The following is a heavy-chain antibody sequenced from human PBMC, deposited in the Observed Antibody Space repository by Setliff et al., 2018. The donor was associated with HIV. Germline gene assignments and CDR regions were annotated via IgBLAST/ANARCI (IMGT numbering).Heavy chain of an antibody. CDR1: GLTFSTYT. CDR2: ISSGSTI. J-gene: IGHJ4*02. V-gene: IGHV3-21*06. D-gene: IGHD6-19*01. Sequence: GGSLRLSCAASGLTFSTYTMNWVRQAPGKGLEWVSSISSGSTIYYAGSVKGRFTISRDNAKNSLYLQMNSLRAEDTAVYYCARDSMGEIAVAGPDYFDYWGQGTLVTVSS. CDR3: ARDSMGEIAVAGPDYFDY.